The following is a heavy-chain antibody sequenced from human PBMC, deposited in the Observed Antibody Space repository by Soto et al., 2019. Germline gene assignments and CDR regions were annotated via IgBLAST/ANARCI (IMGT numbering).Heavy chain of an antibody. J-gene: IGHJ6*02. CDR2: TYYRSKWYN. D-gene: IGHD3-10*01. V-gene: IGHV6-1*01. CDR3: ARAELLIWFGESRVDPYYYYYGMDV. CDR1: GDSVSSNSAA. Sequence: PSQTLSLTCAISGDSVSSNSAAWNWIRQSPSRGLEWLGRTYYRSKWYNDYAVSVKSRITINPDTSKNQFSLQLNSVTPEDTAVYYCARAELLIWFGESRVDPYYYYYGMDVWGQGTTVTVSS.